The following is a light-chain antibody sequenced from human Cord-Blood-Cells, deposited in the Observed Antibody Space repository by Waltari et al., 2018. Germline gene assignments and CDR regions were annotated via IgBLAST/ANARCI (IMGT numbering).Light chain of an antibody. Sequence: DIQMTQSPSTLSASVGDRVTIPCRASQSISSWLAWYQQKPGKAPKLLIYKASSLESGGPSRFSGSGSGTEVSLTISSLQPDDFATYYCQQYNSYSWTFGQGTKVEIK. J-gene: IGKJ1*01. CDR1: QSISSW. CDR3: QQYNSYSWT. V-gene: IGKV1-5*03. CDR2: KAS.